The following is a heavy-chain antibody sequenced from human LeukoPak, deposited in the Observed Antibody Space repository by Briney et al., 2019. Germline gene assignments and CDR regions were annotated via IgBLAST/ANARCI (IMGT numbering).Heavy chain of an antibody. CDR1: GFTFRSYS. V-gene: IGHV3-48*02. J-gene: IGHJ3*02. CDR2: ISSSSGTT. Sequence: GGSLRLSCAASGFTFRSYSMNRVRQAPGKGLEWVSYISSSSGTTLYADSVKGRFTISRDNAKNSLYLQMSSLRDEDTAVYYCARDSRYAFDIWGQGTMVTVSS. CDR3: ARDSRYAFDI.